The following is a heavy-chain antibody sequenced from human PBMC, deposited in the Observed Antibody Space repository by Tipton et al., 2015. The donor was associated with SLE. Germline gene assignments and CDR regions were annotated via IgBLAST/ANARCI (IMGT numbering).Heavy chain of an antibody. CDR1: GGSISSYY. J-gene: IGHJ4*02. D-gene: IGHD1-26*01. CDR3: ARGFGGSYSDF. V-gene: IGHV4-4*07. Sequence: TLSLTCTVSGGSISSYYWSWIRQPAGKGLEWIGRIYTSGSTIYNPSLQSRITISLDTSKNQFSLRLSSVTAADTAVYYCARGFGGSYSDFWGQGTLVTVSS. CDR2: IYTSGST.